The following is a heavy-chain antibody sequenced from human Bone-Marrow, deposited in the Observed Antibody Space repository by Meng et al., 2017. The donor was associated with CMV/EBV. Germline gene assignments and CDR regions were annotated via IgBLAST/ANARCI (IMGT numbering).Heavy chain of an antibody. V-gene: IGHV3-7*01. D-gene: IGHD3-22*01. CDR1: GFIFSNYW. CDR3: ARSYLILVAGRAFFDS. J-gene: IGHJ4*02. CDR2: INQDGSEK. Sequence: GESLKISCAASGFIFSNYWMTWVRQAPGKGLEWVANINQDGSEKYYVDSVKGQFTISRDNAKNLLYLQLNSLRVGDTAVYYCARSYLILVAGRAFFDSWGQGPLVHVYS.